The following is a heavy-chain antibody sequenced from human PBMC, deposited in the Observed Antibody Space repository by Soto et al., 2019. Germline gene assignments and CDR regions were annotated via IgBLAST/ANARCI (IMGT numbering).Heavy chain of an antibody. CDR2: IYYSGST. J-gene: IGHJ6*02. CDR1: GGSISSGGYY. Sequence: QVQLQESGPGLVKPSQTLSLTCTVSGGSISSGGYYWSWIRQHPGKGLEWIGYIYYSGSTYYNPSLKSRVTISVDTSKNQFSLKLSSVTAADTAVYYCARDREGSSGWYGGYYYYYGMDVWGQGTTVTVSS. D-gene: IGHD6-19*01. CDR3: ARDREGSSGWYGGYYYYYGMDV. V-gene: IGHV4-31*03.